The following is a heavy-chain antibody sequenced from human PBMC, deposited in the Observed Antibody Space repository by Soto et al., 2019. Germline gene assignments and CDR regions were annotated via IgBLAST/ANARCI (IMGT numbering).Heavy chain of an antibody. CDR2: ISGSGGST. D-gene: IGHD3-10*01. Sequence: GGSLRLSCAASGFTFSSYAMSWVRQAPGKGLEWVSAISGSGGSTYYADSVKGRFTISRDNSKNTLYLQMNSLRAEDTAVYYCAKLHNLWFGELLSQFDYWGQGTLVTVSS. CDR1: GFTFSSYA. J-gene: IGHJ4*02. CDR3: AKLHNLWFGELLSQFDY. V-gene: IGHV3-23*01.